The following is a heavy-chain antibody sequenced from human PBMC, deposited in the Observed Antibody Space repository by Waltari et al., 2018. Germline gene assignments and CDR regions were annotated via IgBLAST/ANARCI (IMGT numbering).Heavy chain of an antibody. CDR2: MNPNSGNT. J-gene: IGHJ5*02. CDR1: GYTFTSYD. Sequence: QVQLVQSGAEVKKPGASVKVSCKASGYTFTSYDIHWLRQATGQGLGWMGWMNPNSGNTGYAQKFQGRVTMTRNTSISTAYRELSSLRSEDTAVYYCARGINYDFWSGYYTVDWFDPWGQGTLVTVSS. V-gene: IGHV1-8*01. D-gene: IGHD3-3*01. CDR3: ARGINYDFWSGYYTVDWFDP.